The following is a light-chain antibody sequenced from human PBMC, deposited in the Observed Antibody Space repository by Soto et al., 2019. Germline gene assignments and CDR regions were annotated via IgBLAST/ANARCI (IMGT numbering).Light chain of an antibody. Sequence: DIVMTQSPLSLPVTPGEPASISCRSSRSLLYSNGYNYLDWYLQKPGQSPQLLIYKGSNRASGVPDRFSGSGSGTDFTLKISRVEAEDVGIYYCMQTLQTRTFGQGTEVEIK. V-gene: IGKV2-28*01. CDR2: KGS. CDR3: MQTLQTRT. CDR1: RSLLYSNGYNY. J-gene: IGKJ1*01.